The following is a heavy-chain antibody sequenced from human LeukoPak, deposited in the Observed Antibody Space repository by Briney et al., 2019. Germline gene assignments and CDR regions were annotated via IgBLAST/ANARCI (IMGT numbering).Heavy chain of an antibody. CDR2: IGYGGSNK. Sequence: GGSLRLSCAASGFTFSNYGMHWVRQAPGKGLEWVAFIGYGGSNKYYADSVKGRFTISRDNSKNTLYLQMNSLRAADTAVYYCAKGRETMVRGVIMGLFDYWGQGTLVTVSS. V-gene: IGHV3-30*02. CDR1: GFTFSNYG. D-gene: IGHD3-10*01. J-gene: IGHJ4*02. CDR3: AKGRETMVRGVIMGLFDY.